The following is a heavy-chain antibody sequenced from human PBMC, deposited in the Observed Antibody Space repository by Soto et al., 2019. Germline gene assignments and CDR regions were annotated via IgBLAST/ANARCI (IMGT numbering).Heavy chain of an antibody. CDR1: GDTFTDYY. D-gene: IGHD2-21*02. CDR2: VNPSGGHT. Sequence: QVQLVQSGAEVKKPGASVKVSCKASGDTFTDYYIHWVRQAPGRGLEWMGTVNPSGGHTTYAQHFLGRMTMTRDTSISTLYMELTSLTSEDTAVYYCARGGHVVVVTAALDYWGQGTLVTVSS. CDR3: ARGGHVVVVTAALDY. J-gene: IGHJ4*02. V-gene: IGHV1-46*01.